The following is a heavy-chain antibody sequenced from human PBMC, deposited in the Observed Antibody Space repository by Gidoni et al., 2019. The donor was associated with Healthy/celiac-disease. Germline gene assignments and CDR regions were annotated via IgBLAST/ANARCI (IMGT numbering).Heavy chain of an antibody. D-gene: IGHD5-12*01. Sequence: QVQLQQWGAGLLKPSETLSLTCAVYGGSFSGYYWSWIRQPPGKGLEWIGEINHSGSTNYNPSLKSRVTISVDTSKNQFSLKLSSVTAADTAVYYCARGMGRDGYRVYFDYWGQGTLVTVSS. CDR1: GGSFSGYY. CDR2: INHSGST. V-gene: IGHV4-34*01. CDR3: ARGMGRDGYRVYFDY. J-gene: IGHJ4*02.